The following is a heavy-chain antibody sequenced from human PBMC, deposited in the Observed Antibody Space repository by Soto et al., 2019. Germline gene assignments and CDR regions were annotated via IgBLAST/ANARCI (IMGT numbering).Heavy chain of an antibody. CDR3: ARSPEIFDY. CDR1: GYTFTNYG. V-gene: IGHV1-18*01. CDR2: ISAYNGNT. Sequence: QVQLVQSGAEVKKPGASVKVSCKASGYTFTNYGISWVRQAPGQGLEWMGWISAYNGNTKYAQKLQGRVTLTTDTSKSPAYMELRSLRFDDAAVSYCARSPEIFDYWGQGTMVTVAS. J-gene: IGHJ4*02.